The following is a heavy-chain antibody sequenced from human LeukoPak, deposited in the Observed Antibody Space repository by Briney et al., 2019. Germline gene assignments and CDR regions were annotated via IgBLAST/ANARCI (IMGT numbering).Heavy chain of an antibody. V-gene: IGHV4-59*01. CDR3: TKVGLSGLFDY. Sequence: SETLSLTCTVSGVSINDFYWTWIRQSPRNGLEWIGYIYYDGSTDYNPSLKSRVTMSIGTSRSQFSLKLNSVTAADTAVYYCTKVGLSGLFDYWGQGALVTVSS. J-gene: IGHJ4*02. D-gene: IGHD3-10*01. CDR1: GVSINDFY. CDR2: IYYDGST.